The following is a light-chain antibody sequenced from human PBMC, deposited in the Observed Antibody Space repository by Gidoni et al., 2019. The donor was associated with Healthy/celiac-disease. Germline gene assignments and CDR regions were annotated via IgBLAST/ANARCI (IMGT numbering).Light chain of an antibody. Sequence: EIVITHSPATLSVSPGERATLSCRASQSVSSNLAWYQQKPCQAPRPLIYGASTRATGIPARLSGSGSGTEFTLTISSLQSEDFAVYYCQQYNNWPPPITFGQGTRLEIK. J-gene: IGKJ5*01. CDR1: QSVSSN. CDR2: GAS. CDR3: QQYNNWPPPIT. V-gene: IGKV3-15*01.